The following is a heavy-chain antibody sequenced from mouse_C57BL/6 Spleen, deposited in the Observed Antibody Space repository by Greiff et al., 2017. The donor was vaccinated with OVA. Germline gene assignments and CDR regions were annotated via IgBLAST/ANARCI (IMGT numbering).Heavy chain of an antibody. CDR3: ARSSWDAMDY. CDR1: GFNIKDYY. Sequence: VQLQQSGAELVKPGASVKLSCTASGFNIKDYYMHWVKQRTEQGLEWIGRIDPEDGETKYASKFQGKATITADTSSNTAYLQLSSLTSEDTAVYYCARSSWDAMDYWGQGTSVTVSS. V-gene: IGHV14-2*01. J-gene: IGHJ4*01. D-gene: IGHD1-1*01. CDR2: IDPEDGET.